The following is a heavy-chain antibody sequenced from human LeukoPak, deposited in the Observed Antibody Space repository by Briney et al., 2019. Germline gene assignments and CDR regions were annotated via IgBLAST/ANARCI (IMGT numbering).Heavy chain of an antibody. CDR3: ARPGDYYDSSGYN. D-gene: IGHD3-22*01. V-gene: IGHV4-39*01. J-gene: IGHJ4*02. Sequence: PSETLSLTCTVSGGPISSSSYYWGWIRQPPGKGLEWIGSIYYSGSTYYNPSLKSRVTISVDTSKNQFSLKLSSVTAADTAVYYCARPGDYYDSSGYNWGQGTLVTVSS. CDR2: IYYSGST. CDR1: GGPISSSSYY.